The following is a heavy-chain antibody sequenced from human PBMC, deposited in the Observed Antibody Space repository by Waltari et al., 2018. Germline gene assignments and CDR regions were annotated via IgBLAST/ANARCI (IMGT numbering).Heavy chain of an antibody. CDR3: AKDRGIAVAGTNY. CDR1: GFTFSSYG. Sequence: QVQLVESGGGVVQPGRSLRLSCAASGFTFSSYGMPWVRQAPGKGLEWVAVISYDGSNKYYADSVKGRFTISRDNSKNTLYLQMNSLRAEDTAVYYCAKDRGIAVAGTNYWGQGTLVTVSS. V-gene: IGHV3-30*18. J-gene: IGHJ4*02. CDR2: ISYDGSNK. D-gene: IGHD6-19*01.